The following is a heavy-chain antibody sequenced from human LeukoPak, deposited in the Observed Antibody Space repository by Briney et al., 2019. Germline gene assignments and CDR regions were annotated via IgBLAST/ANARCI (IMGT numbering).Heavy chain of an antibody. D-gene: IGHD3-3*01. CDR1: GYTFTSYW. Sequence: GESLKICCKGSGYTFTSYWIGCVRQIPGKGLEWMGIIYPGDSDTRYSPSFQGQVTISADKSISTAYLQWSSLKASDTAMYYCARHITILYYRDVGGKETADTVPS. V-gene: IGHV5-51*01. CDR3: ARHITILYYRDV. J-gene: IGHJ6*03. CDR2: IYPGDSDT.